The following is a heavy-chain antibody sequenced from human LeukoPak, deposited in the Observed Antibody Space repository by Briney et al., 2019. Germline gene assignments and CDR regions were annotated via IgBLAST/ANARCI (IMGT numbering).Heavy chain of an antibody. CDR3: AASNPSPFDAFDI. Sequence: GGSLRLSCAASGFTFSSYAMHWVRQAPGKGLEWVAVISYDGSNKYYADSVKGRFTISRDNSKNTLYLQMNSLRAEDTAVYYCAASNPSPFDAFDIWGQGTMVTVSS. D-gene: IGHD4-11*01. CDR1: GFTFSSYA. CDR2: ISYDGSNK. V-gene: IGHV3-30-3*01. J-gene: IGHJ3*02.